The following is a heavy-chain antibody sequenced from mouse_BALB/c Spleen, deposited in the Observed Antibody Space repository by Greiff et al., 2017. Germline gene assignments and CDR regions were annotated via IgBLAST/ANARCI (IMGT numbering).Heavy chain of an antibody. J-gene: IGHJ3*01. Sequence: EVKLVESGGGLVQPGGSRKLSCAASGFTFSSFGMHWVRQAPEKGLEWVAYISSGSSTIYYADTVKGRFTISRDNPKNTLFLQMTSLRSEDTAMYYCARLTTATGAYWGQGTLVTVSA. CDR1: GFTFSSFG. D-gene: IGHD1-2*01. V-gene: IGHV5-17*02. CDR2: ISSGSSTI. CDR3: ARLTTATGAY.